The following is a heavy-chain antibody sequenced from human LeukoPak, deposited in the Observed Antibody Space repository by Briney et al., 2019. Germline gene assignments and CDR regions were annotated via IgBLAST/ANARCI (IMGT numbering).Heavy chain of an antibody. CDR2: IYSGGST. Sequence: GGSLRLSCAASGFTVSRNYMSWVRQAPGKGLEGVSVIYSGGSTYYADSVKGRFTISRHNSKNTLYLQMYSLRAEDSAVYYCARATVTNYYDSSGYPLDYWGQGTLVTVSS. J-gene: IGHJ4*02. CDR3: ARATVTNYYDSSGYPLDY. V-gene: IGHV3-53*04. D-gene: IGHD3-22*01. CDR1: GFTVSRNY.